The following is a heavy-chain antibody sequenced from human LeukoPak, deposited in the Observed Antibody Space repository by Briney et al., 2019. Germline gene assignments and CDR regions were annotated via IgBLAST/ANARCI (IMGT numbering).Heavy chain of an antibody. CDR3: AKAPYDSSGYYYEGY. CDR2: IYSGGNT. D-gene: IGHD3-22*01. V-gene: IGHV3-53*01. J-gene: IGHJ4*02. Sequence: GGSLRLSCAASGFTVISNYMSWVRQAPGKGLEWVSVIYSGGNTYYADSVEGRFTISRDNSKNTLYLQMNSLRAEDTAVYYCAKAPYDSSGYYYEGYWGQGTLVTVSS. CDR1: GFTVISNY.